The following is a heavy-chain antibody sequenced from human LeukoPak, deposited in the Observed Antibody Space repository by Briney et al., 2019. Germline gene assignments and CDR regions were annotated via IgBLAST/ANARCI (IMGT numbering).Heavy chain of an antibody. J-gene: IGHJ3*02. CDR3: ARVVINDAFDI. V-gene: IGHV4-59*06. D-gene: IGHD3-3*01. CDR2: IYYSGST. CDR1: GGSISSYY. Sequence: SETLSLTCTVSGGSISSYYWSWIRQPPGKGLEWIGYIYYSGSTYYNPSLKSRVTISVDTSKNQFSLKLSSVTAADTAVYYCARVVINDAFDIWGQGAMVTVSS.